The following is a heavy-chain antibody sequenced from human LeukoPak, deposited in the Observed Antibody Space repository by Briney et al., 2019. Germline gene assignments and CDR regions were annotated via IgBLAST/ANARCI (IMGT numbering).Heavy chain of an antibody. CDR2: IYSGGTT. D-gene: IGHD3-10*01. Sequence: GGSLRLSCAASGFTVSSNYMSWVRQAPGKGLEWVSVIYSGGTTYYADSVKGRFTISRDNSKNTLYLQMNSLRAEDTAVYYCTREVRRAPGGYFDYWGQGTLVTVSS. CDR1: GFTVSSNY. J-gene: IGHJ4*02. V-gene: IGHV3-53*01. CDR3: TREVRRAPGGYFDY.